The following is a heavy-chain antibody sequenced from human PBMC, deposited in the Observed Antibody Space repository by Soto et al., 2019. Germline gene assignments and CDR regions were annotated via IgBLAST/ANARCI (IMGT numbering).Heavy chain of an antibody. V-gene: IGHV4-61*05. J-gene: IGHJ1*01. CDR2: IYYSGTT. D-gene: IGHD2-15*01. CDR3: ATLPPRIVVTVLPMPS. CDR1: GGSISGGGYY. Sequence: SETLSLTCTVSGGSISGGGYYWSWIRQHPGKGLEWIGYIYYSGTTKYNPSLKNRVTISVDKSNNQFSLDLKSVTAADTAVYYCATLPPRIVVTVLPMPSWGQGTLVTVSS.